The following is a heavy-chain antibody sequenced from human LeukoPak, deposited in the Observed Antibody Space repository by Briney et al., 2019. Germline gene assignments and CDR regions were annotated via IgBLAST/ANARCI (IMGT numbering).Heavy chain of an antibody. J-gene: IGHJ6*04. CDR2: ISYDGSNK. Sequence: PGRSLRLSCAASGFTFSDYAMHWVRQAPGRGLEWVAVISYDGSNKYYAESVKGRITISRDNSKNTLYLQMNSLRAEDTAVYYCARSSVAGTGDACDKGPAVTVSS. V-gene: IGHV3-30*04. CDR3: ARSSVAGTGDA. CDR1: GFTFSDYA. D-gene: IGHD6-19*01.